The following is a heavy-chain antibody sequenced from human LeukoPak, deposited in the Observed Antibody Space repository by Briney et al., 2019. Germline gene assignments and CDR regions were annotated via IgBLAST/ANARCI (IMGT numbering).Heavy chain of an antibody. J-gene: IGHJ6*02. CDR3: ARGHMTTVTGGHGMDV. V-gene: IGHV3-33*01. CDR1: GFTFSSYG. Sequence: GGSLRLSCAASGFTFSSYGMHWVRQAPGKGLEWVAVIWYDGSNKYYADSVKGRFTISRDNSKNTLYLQMNSLRAEDTAVYYCARGHMTTVTGGHGMDVWGQGTTVTASS. CDR2: IWYDGSNK. D-gene: IGHD4-4*01.